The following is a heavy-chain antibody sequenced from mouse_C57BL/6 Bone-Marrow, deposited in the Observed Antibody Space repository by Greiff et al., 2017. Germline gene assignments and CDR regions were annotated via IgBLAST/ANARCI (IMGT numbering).Heavy chain of an antibody. CDR2: INPSSGYT. CDR1: GYAFSSSW. D-gene: IGHD1-1*01. J-gene: IGHJ3*01. V-gene: IGHV1S26*01. Sequence: QVQLQQSGPELVKPGASVKISCKASGYAFSSSWMNWVKQRPGQGLEWIGYINPSSGYTKYNQKFKDKATLTADKSSSTAYMQLSSLTSEDSAVYYCARRVLRAWFAYWGQGTLVTVSA. CDR3: ARRVLRAWFAY.